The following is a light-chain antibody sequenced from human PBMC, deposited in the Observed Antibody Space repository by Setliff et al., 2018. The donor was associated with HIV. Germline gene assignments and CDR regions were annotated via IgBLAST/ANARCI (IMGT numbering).Light chain of an antibody. Sequence: QSALTQPRSVSGSPGQSVTISCTGTSSDVGGYNYVSWYQHLPGKAPKLMIYDVTKRPSGDPDRFSGSKSGNTASLTISGLQSEDEADYYCCSYAGSYTSLYVFGTGTKVTVL. CDR2: DVT. CDR3: CSYAGSYTSLYV. J-gene: IGLJ1*01. CDR1: SSDVGGYNY. V-gene: IGLV2-11*01.